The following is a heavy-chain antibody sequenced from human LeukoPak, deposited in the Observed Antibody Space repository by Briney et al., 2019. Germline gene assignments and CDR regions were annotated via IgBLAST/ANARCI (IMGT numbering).Heavy chain of an antibody. Sequence: GAALQISCEGSGYSFTSYWIGGVRPMRGKGVEWMGIIYPGDSDTRYRPSFQGQVTISADKSISTAYLQWSSLKASDTAMYYCARHLSNAARGNWFDPWGQGTLVTVSS. CDR2: IYPGDSDT. V-gene: IGHV5-51*01. CDR1: GYSFTSYW. J-gene: IGHJ5*02. D-gene: IGHD6-6*01. CDR3: ARHLSNAARGNWFDP.